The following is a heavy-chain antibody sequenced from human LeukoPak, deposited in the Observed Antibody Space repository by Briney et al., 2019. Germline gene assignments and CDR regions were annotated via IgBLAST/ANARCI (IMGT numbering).Heavy chain of an antibody. D-gene: IGHD3-22*01. V-gene: IGHV4-39*07. J-gene: IGHJ4*02. CDR1: GGSISSSSYY. CDR3: ARDAKYYYDSSGSDY. Sequence: SETLSLTCTVSGGSISSSSYYWGWIRQPPGKGLEWIGSIYYSGSTYYNPSLKSRVTISVDTSKNQFSLKPSSVTAADTAVYYCARDAKYYYDSSGSDYWGQGTLVTVSS. CDR2: IYYSGST.